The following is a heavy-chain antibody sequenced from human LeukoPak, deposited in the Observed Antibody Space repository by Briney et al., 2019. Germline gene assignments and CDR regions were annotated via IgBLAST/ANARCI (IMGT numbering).Heavy chain of an antibody. J-gene: IGHJ6*02. CDR1: GGSISSYY. D-gene: IGHD2-15*01. Sequence: SETLSLTCTVSGGSISSYYWSWIRQPPGMGLEWIGYIYYSGSTNYNPSLKSRVTMSIDTSKNQISLKVISVTAADTAIYFCARRATCCPSGYYYALDVWGQGTTVTVSS. CDR2: IYYSGST. CDR3: ARRATCCPSGYYYALDV. V-gene: IGHV4-59*08.